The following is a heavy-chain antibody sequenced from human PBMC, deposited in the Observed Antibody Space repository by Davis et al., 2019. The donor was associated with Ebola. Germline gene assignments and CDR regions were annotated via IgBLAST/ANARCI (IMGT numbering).Heavy chain of an antibody. CDR3: ARDIAAAFHLYYYYGMDV. CDR1: GFTFSSYE. Sequence: GESLKISCAASGFTFSSYEMNWVRQAPGKGLEWVSYISSSGSTIYYADSVKGRFTISRDNAKNSLYLQMNSLRAEDTAVYYCARDIAAAFHLYYYYGMDVWGQGTTVTVSS. D-gene: IGHD6-13*01. V-gene: IGHV3-48*03. J-gene: IGHJ6*02. CDR2: ISSSGSTI.